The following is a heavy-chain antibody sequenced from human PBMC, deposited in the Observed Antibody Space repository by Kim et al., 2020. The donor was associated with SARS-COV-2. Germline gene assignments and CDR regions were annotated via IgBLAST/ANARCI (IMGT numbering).Heavy chain of an antibody. V-gene: IGHV7-4-1*02. CDR1: GYTFTSYA. J-gene: IGHJ5*02. Sequence: ASVKVSCKASGYTFTSYAMNWVRQAPGQGLEWMGWINTNTGNPTYAQGFTGRFVFSLDTSVNTAYLQISSLMAEDTAVYYCARIPSAYCSSTNCYSWFDPWGRGTLVTVSS. CDR3: ARIPSAYCSSTNCYSWFDP. D-gene: IGHD2-2*02. CDR2: INTNTGNP.